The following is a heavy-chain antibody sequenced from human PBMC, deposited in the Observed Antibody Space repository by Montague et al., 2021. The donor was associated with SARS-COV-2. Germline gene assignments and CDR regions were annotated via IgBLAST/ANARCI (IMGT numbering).Heavy chain of an antibody. CDR1: GSSISSYF. J-gene: IGHJ4*02. CDR2: IYDSGST. V-gene: IGHV4-59*01. CDR3: ARENTVTTFGGPYYIDS. Sequence: SETLSLTCTVSGSSISSYFWSWIRQPPGKGLEWIGRIYDSGSTNYNPSLKSRVTISVDTSKKQFSLKLSAVTAADTAVYYCARENTVTTFGGPYYIDSWGQGTLVTVSA. D-gene: IGHD4-17*01.